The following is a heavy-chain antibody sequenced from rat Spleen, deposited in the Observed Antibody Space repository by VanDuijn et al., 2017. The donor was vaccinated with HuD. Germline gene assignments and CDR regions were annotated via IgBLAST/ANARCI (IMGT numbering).Heavy chain of an antibody. CDR1: GFTFNNYW. J-gene: IGHJ2*01. CDR3: TTLTTAYYFDY. V-gene: IGHV5-31*01. CDR2: ITNTGDNT. Sequence: EVQLVESGGDLVQPGGSLKLSCIASGFTFNNYWMTWIRQAPGKGLEWVASITNTGDNTYYPDSVKGRFTISRDNAKSTLYLQMDSLRSEDTATYYCTTLTTAYYFDYWGQGVMVTVSS. D-gene: IGHD1-8*01.